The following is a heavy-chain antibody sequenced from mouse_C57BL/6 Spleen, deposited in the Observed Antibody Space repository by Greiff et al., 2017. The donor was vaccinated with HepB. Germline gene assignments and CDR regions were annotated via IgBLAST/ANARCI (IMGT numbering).Heavy chain of an antibody. Sequence: QVQLQQSGPELVKPGASVKISCKASGYAFSSSWMNWVKQRPGKGLEWIGRIYPGDGDTNYNGKFKGKATLTVDTSSSTAYMQLSSLTSEDSAVYYCARSRLRRYFDVWGTGTTVTVSS. J-gene: IGHJ1*03. CDR3: ARSRLRRYFDV. D-gene: IGHD2-4*01. CDR1: GYAFSSSW. CDR2: IYPGDGDT. V-gene: IGHV1-82*01.